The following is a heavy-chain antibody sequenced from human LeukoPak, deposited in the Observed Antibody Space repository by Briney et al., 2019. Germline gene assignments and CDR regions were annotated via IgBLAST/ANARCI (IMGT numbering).Heavy chain of an antibody. V-gene: IGHV3-23*01. CDR2: IRSSGDDT. Sequence: PGGSLRLSCAASGFTFSSYTMSWVRQAPGKGLEWVSAIRSSGDDTYYAGSVKGRFTISRDNSKNTLYLQMNSLRAEDTALYYCAKDMGDLGSSAGFDYWGQGTLVTVSS. D-gene: IGHD1-26*01. CDR3: AKDMGDLGSSAGFDY. CDR1: GFTFSSYT. J-gene: IGHJ4*02.